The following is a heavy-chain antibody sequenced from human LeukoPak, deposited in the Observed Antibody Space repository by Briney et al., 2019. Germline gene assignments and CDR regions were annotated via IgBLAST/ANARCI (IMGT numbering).Heavy chain of an antibody. D-gene: IGHD2-15*01. J-gene: IGHJ4*02. Sequence: PGGSLSLSCAASGFTFSSYAMSWVRQAPGKGLEWVSAISGSGGRTYYADSVKGRFTISRDNSKNTLYLQMNSLRAEDTAVYYCAKSMGGYFDYWGQGTLVTVSS. CDR2: ISGSGGRT. V-gene: IGHV3-23*01. CDR3: AKSMGGYFDY. CDR1: GFTFSSYA.